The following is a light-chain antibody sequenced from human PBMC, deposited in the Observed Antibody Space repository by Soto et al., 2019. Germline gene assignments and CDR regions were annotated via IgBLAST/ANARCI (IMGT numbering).Light chain of an antibody. Sequence: QAVVTQPPSASGTPGQRVTISCSGSSSNIGSNYVYWYQQLPGTAPKPLIYGNNNRPSGVPDRFSGSKSGTSASLAITGLQAEDEADYYCHSYDISLSTYVLGTGTKVTVL. CDR3: HSYDISLSTYV. CDR2: GNN. CDR1: SSNIGSNY. J-gene: IGLJ1*01. V-gene: IGLV1-40*01.